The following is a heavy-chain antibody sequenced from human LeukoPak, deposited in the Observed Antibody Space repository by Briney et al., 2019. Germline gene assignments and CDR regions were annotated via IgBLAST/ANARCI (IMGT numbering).Heavy chain of an antibody. J-gene: IGHJ4*02. CDR2: ISYDGSNK. V-gene: IGHV3-30*18. CDR3: AKDGWLRDYFDY. CDR1: GFTFSSYV. Sequence: GGSLRLSCAASGFTFSSYVMHWVRQAPGKGLEWVAVISYDGSNKSYADSVKGRFTISRDNSKNTLYLQMNSLRAEDTAVYYCAKDGWLRDYFDYWGQGTLVTVSS. D-gene: IGHD5-12*01.